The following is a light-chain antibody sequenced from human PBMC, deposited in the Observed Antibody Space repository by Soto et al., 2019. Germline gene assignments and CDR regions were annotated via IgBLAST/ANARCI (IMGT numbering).Light chain of an antibody. J-gene: IGKJ1*01. V-gene: IGKV3-15*01. CDR2: GAS. CDR1: QSVNSN. CDR3: QQYNNWPRT. Sequence: EIVMTQSPATLSVSPGERATLSCRAGQSVNSNLAWYQQKPGQAPRLLIYGASTRATGISARFSGSGSGTKFTLTISSMQSEDFAVYYCQQYNNWPRTFGQGTQVDIK.